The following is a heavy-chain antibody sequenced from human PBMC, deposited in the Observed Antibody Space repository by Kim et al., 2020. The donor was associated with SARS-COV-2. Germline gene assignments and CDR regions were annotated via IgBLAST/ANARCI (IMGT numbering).Heavy chain of an antibody. CDR2: INHSGST. CDR3: ARGTPFIQQKDVWGSYRTFCFDY. D-gene: IGHD3-16*02. V-gene: IGHV4-34*01. CDR1: GGSFSGYY. J-gene: IGHJ4*02. Sequence: SETLSLTCAVYGGSFSGYYWSWIRQPPGKGLEWIGEINHSGSTKYNPSLKSRVTISVDTSKNQFSLKLSSVTAADTAVYYCARGTPFIQQKDVWGSYRTFCFDYWGQGTLVTVSS.